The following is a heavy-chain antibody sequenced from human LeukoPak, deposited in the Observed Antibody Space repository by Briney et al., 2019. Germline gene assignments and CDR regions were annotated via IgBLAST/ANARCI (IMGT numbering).Heavy chain of an antibody. Sequence: GGSLRLSCAASGFIFSSYGMHWVRQAPSKGLEWVTFIPSDGDNKYYADSVKGRFTISRDNSKNTLYLQMNSLRAEDTAVYYSAKRGIAVDGTALDIWGQGTMVTVSS. D-gene: IGHD6-19*01. CDR3: AKRGIAVDGTALDI. V-gene: IGHV3-30*02. CDR2: IPSDGDNK. J-gene: IGHJ3*02. CDR1: GFIFSSYG.